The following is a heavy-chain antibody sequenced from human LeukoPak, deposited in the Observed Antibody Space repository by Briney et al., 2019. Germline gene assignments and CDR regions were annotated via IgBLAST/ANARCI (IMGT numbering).Heavy chain of an antibody. Sequence: GASVKVSCKASGFTFTSSAMQGVRQARGQRLEWIGWIVVGSGNTNYAQKFQERVTITRDMSTSTAYMELSSLRSEDTAVYYCAAVNRRDGYNYLYYWGQGTLVTVSS. CDR1: GFTFTSSA. CDR2: IVVGSGNT. V-gene: IGHV1-58*02. CDR3: AAVNRRDGYNYLYY. D-gene: IGHD5-24*01. J-gene: IGHJ4*02.